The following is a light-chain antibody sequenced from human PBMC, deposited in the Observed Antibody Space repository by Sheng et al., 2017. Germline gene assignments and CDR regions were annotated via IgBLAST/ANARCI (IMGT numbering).Light chain of an antibody. CDR2: GAS. CDR3: QQYGSSPLT. CDR1: QNVAGNY. V-gene: IGKV3-20*01. J-gene: IGKJ4*01. Sequence: EIVLTQSPATLSLSPGERVTLSCRTSQNVAGNYLAWYQQKPGQAPRLLIYGASSRATGIPDRFSGSGSGTDFTLTISRLEPEDFAVYYCQQYGSSPLTFGGGTKVEIK.